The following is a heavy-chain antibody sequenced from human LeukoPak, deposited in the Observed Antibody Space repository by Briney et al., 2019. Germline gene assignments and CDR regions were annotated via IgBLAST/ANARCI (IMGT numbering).Heavy chain of an antibody. CDR1: GGSISSYY. CDR3: ARVDLFIDY. D-gene: IGHD5-12*01. V-gene: IGHV4-59*01. J-gene: IGHJ4*02. Sequence: SETLSLTCTVSGGSISSYYWSWIRQPPGKGLEWIGYIYYSGSTNYNPSLKSRVTISVDTSKNQFSLKLSSVTAADTAVYYCARVDLFIDYWGQGTLVTVSS. CDR2: IYYSGST.